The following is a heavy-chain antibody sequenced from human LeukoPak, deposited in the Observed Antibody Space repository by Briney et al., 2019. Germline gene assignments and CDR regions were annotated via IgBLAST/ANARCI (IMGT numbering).Heavy chain of an antibody. D-gene: IGHD3-16*01. CDR3: ARDRFDAFDI. V-gene: IGHV4-59*01. Sequence: SETLSLTCTVSGGSISSYYWSWIRQPPGKGLEWIGYIYYSGSTNYNPSLKSRVTISVDTSKNQFSLKLSSVTAADTAVYYCARDRFDAFDIWGQGTMVTVSS. CDR2: IYYSGST. CDR1: GGSISSYY. J-gene: IGHJ3*02.